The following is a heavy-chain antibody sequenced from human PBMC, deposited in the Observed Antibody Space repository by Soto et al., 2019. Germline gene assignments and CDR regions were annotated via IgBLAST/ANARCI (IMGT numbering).Heavy chain of an antibody. J-gene: IGHJ5*02. Sequence: XSVKVSCKASVYTFTSYGISWVRQAPGQGLEWMGWISAYNGNTNYAQKLQGRVTMTTDTSTSTAYMELRSLRSDDTAVYYCARYYDILTGYFAWSNWFDPWGQGTLVTVSS. CDR2: ISAYNGNT. CDR1: VYTFTSYG. CDR3: ARYYDILTGYFAWSNWFDP. D-gene: IGHD3-9*01. V-gene: IGHV1-18*01.